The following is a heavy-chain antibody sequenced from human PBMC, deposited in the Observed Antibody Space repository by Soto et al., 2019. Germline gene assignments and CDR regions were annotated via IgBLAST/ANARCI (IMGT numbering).Heavy chain of an antibody. J-gene: IGHJ4*02. D-gene: IGHD6-19*01. CDR1: GYTFTSYA. CDR3: ARGNPGIAVAGTTPPQNFDY. V-gene: IGHV1-3*01. Sequence: GASVKVSCKASGYTFTSYAVHWVRQAPGQRLEWMGWINAGNGNTKYSQKFQGRVTITRDTSASTAYMELSSLRSEDTAVYYCARGNPGIAVAGTTPPQNFDYWGQGTLVTVSS. CDR2: INAGNGNT.